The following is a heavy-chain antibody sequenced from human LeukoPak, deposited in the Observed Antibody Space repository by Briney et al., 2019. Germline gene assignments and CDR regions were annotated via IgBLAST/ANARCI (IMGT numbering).Heavy chain of an antibody. V-gene: IGHV1-2*02. Sequence: ASVKVSCKASGYTFTVHYLHWVRQASGQGPEWMGWFNPNSGDANYAQRFQGRVTMTRVTSISTAYMEMKGLTIDDTAVYYCARDKGSGMLPFDYWGQGTRVTVSS. J-gene: IGHJ4*02. CDR2: FNPNSGDA. D-gene: IGHD1-1*01. CDR3: ARDKGSGMLPFDY. CDR1: GYTFTVHY.